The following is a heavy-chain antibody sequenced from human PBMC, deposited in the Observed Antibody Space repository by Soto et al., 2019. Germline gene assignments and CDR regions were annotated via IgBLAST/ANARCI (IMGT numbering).Heavy chain of an antibody. Sequence: PSETLSLTCAVYGGSFSGYYLSWIRQPPGKGLEWIGEINHSGSTNYNPSLKSRVTISVDTSKNQFSLKLSSVTAADTAVYYCARANCSSTSCYLIDYWGQGTLVTVSS. D-gene: IGHD2-2*01. J-gene: IGHJ4*02. V-gene: IGHV4-34*01. CDR3: ARANCSSTSCYLIDY. CDR2: INHSGST. CDR1: GGSFSGYY.